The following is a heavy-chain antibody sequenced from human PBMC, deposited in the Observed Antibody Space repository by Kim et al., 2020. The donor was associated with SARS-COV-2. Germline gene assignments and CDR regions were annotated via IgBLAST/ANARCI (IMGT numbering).Heavy chain of an antibody. V-gene: IGHV4-38-2*02. CDR3: ARVVARGIWFDP. J-gene: IGHJ5*02. CDR1: GYSISSGYY. CDR2: IYHSGST. D-gene: IGHD2-15*01. Sequence: SETLSLTCTVSGYSISSGYYWGWIRQPPGKGLEWIGSIYHSGSTYYNPSLKSRVTISVDTSKNQFSLKLSSVTAADTAVYYCARVVARGIWFDPWGQGTLVTVSS.